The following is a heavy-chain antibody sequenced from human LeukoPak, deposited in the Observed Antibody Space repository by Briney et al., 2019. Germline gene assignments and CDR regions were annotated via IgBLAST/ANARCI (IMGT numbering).Heavy chain of an antibody. J-gene: IGHJ4*02. CDR2: ISYDGSNK. Sequence: GGSLRLSCAASGFTFSSYAMHWVRQAPGKGLEWVAVISYDGSNKYYADSVKGRFTISRDNSKNTLYLQMNSLRAEDTAVYYCAAQWLVQGCWGQGTLVTVSS. CDR1: GFTFSSYA. V-gene: IGHV3-30-3*01. CDR3: AAQWLVQGC. D-gene: IGHD6-19*01.